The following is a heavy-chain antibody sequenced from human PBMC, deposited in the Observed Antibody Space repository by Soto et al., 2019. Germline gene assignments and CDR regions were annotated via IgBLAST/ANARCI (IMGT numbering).Heavy chain of an antibody. D-gene: IGHD3-22*01. CDR2: ISLGGRYT. Sequence: GGSLRLSCAASGFNFNTYAMSWVRHPPGKGLEWVTSISLGGRYTYYADSVRGRFTVSRDNAKNTLYLQMNSLRGEDTARYYCAKGLSWGRSDTSDYFFVSRGNDAFETWGQGTMVTVSS. CDR1: GFNFNTYA. CDR3: AKGLSWGRSDTSDYFFVSRGNDAFET. V-gene: IGHV3-23*01. J-gene: IGHJ3*02.